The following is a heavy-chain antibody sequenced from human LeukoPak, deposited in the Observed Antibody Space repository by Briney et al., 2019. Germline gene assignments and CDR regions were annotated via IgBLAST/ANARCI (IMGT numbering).Heavy chain of an antibody. CDR1: GGSISSSGYC. J-gene: IGHJ3*01. D-gene: IGHD3-16*02. CDR2: IYYSGST. Sequence: SQTLSLTCTVSGGSISSSGYCWSWVRQPPGKGLEWIGSIYYSGSTYYNPSLKSRVTVSVDMSKNQFSLKLSSVTAADTAVYYCARAPRTGAWDMITFGGVIVHGDAFDFWGQGTMVTVSS. CDR3: ARAPRTGAWDMITFGGVIVHGDAFDF. V-gene: IGHV4-39*07.